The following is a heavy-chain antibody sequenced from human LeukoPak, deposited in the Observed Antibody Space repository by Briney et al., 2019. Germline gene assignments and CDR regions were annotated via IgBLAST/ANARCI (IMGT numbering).Heavy chain of an antibody. CDR1: GFTFSSYA. V-gene: IGHV3-30*04. CDR2: ISYDGSIK. Sequence: GGSLRLSCAASGFTFSSYAMHWVRQAPGKGLEWVAVISYDGSIKYYVDSVEGRFTISRDNSKNTLYLQMNSLRAEDTAVYYCARDGGQLVPAYWGQGTLVTVSS. CDR3: ARDGGQLVPAY. D-gene: IGHD6-6*01. J-gene: IGHJ4*02.